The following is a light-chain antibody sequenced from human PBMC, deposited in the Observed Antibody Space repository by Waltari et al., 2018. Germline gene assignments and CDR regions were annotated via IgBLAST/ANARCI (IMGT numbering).Light chain of an antibody. V-gene: IGKV1-33*01. CDR3: QQYDNLPSIT. J-gene: IGKJ5*01. Sequence: DIQMTQSPSSLSASVGDRVTITCQASQDISNYLNWYQQKQGKAPKLRIYDASNLETGVPSRFSGSGSGTDFTFTISSLQPEDIATYYCQQYDNLPSITFGQGTRLEIK. CDR2: DAS. CDR1: QDISNY.